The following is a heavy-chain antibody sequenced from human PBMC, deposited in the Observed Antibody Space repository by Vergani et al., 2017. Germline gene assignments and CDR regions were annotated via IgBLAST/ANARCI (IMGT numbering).Heavy chain of an antibody. V-gene: IGHV4-30-4*01. D-gene: IGHD6-19*01. Sequence: QVQLQESGPGLVKPSQTLSLTCTVSGGSISSGDYYWSWIRQPPGKGLEWIGYIYYSGSTYYHPSLKSRVTISVDTSKNQFSLKLSSVTAADTAVYYCAGIAVAGTGGYYYYYMDVWGKGTTVTVSS. J-gene: IGHJ6*03. CDR1: GGSISSGDYY. CDR2: IYYSGST. CDR3: AGIAVAGTGGYYYYYMDV.